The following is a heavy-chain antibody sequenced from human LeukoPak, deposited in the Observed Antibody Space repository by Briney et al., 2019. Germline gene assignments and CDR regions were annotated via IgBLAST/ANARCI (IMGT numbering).Heavy chain of an antibody. V-gene: IGHV1-69*05. J-gene: IGHJ4*02. Sequence: SVKVSCKASGYTFSSYAISWVRQAPGQGLEWMGGIIPIFGTANYAQKFQGRVTITTDESTSTAYMELSSLRSEDTAVYYCARGADIAALNYFDYWGQGTLVTVSS. CDR3: ARGADIAALNYFDY. CDR2: IIPIFGTA. CDR1: GYTFSSYA. D-gene: IGHD6-6*01.